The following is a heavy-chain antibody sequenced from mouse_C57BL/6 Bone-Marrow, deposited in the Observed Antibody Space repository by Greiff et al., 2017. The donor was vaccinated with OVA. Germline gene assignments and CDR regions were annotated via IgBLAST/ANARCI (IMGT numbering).Heavy chain of an antibody. CDR2: IDPNSGGT. V-gene: IGHV1-72*01. J-gene: IGHJ3*01. Sequence: QVHVKQSGAELVKPGASVKLSCKASGYTFTSYWMHWVKQRPGRGLEWIGRIDPNSGGTKYNEKFKCKATLTVDKPSSTAYMQLSSLTSEDSAVYYCAREHDCYYWFAYWGQGTLVTVSA. CDR1: GYTFTSYW. D-gene: IGHD2-3*01. CDR3: AREHDCYYWFAY.